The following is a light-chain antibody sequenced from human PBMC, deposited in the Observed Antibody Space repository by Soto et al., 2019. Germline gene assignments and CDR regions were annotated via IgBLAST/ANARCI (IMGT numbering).Light chain of an antibody. J-gene: IGKJ1*01. Sequence: EIVMTQSPVTLSVSPGERATLSCRASQSVSSNLAWYQQKTGQAPRLLIYGASTRATGVPARFSGGGSGTAFTLPISSLQYEDFAVYYCQHYNNWPPWTFGQGTKVEIK. V-gene: IGKV3-15*01. CDR2: GAS. CDR1: QSVSSN. CDR3: QHYNNWPPWT.